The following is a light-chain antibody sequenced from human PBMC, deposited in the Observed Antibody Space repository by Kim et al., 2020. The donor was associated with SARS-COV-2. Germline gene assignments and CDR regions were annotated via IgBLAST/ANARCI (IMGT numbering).Light chain of an antibody. V-gene: IGLV1-40*01. J-gene: IGLJ2*01. CDR2: SYD. CDR3: QSYDNSLGGSRV. Sequence: VTSSCTGSSSNIGAGSEVHWYQQLPGTAPKLLIYSYDNRPSGVPDRFSASKSGTSASLAITGLQAEDEADYYGQSYDNSLGGSRVFGGGTQLTVL. CDR1: SSNIGAGSE.